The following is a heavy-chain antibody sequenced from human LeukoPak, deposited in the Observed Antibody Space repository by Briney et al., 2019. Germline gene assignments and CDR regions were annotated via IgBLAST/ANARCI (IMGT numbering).Heavy chain of an antibody. CDR1: GDSITNYY. J-gene: IGHJ4*02. CDR3: ARDSGRHFDY. D-gene: IGHD2-8*02. V-gene: IGHV4-4*07. Sequence: SETLSLTCTVSGDSITNYYWSWIRQPAGKGLEWIGRIYDTETTNYNPSLKSRVTMSVDTSKNQFFLNLTSVTAADTAVYSCARDSGRHFDYWGQGSLVTVSS. CDR2: IYDTETT.